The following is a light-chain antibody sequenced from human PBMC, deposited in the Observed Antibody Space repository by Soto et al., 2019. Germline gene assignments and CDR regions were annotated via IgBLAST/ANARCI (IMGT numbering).Light chain of an antibody. CDR1: QSVNHN. J-gene: IGKJ1*01. V-gene: IGKV3-15*01. CDR3: QQYTSWPAWT. CDR2: GAP. Sequence: DPRACRVSQSVNHNLAWYLQKPGQAPRLLIYGAPTRATGIPASFSGSGSGTEFTLTIRRLQSEGFAVYHCQQYTSWPAWTVAQGTKVDIK.